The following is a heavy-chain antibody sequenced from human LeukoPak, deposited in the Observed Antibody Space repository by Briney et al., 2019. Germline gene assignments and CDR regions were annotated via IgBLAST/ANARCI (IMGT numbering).Heavy chain of an antibody. CDR3: ASGGGGWSTFDY. D-gene: IGHD6-19*01. CDR1: GGSISSYY. CDR2: IYYSGST. J-gene: IGHJ4*02. Sequence: SETLSLTSTVSGGSISSYYWSWIRQPPGKGLEWIGYIYYSGSTNYNPSLKSRVTISVDTSKNQFSLKLSSVTAADTAVYYCASGGGGWSTFDYWGQGTLVTVSS. V-gene: IGHV4-59*08.